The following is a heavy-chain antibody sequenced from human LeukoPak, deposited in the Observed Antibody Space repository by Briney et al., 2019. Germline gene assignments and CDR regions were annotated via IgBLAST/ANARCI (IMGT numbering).Heavy chain of an antibody. CDR1: GGSFSGYY. CDR3: ARVTGYVIEDYFDY. D-gene: IGHD3-22*01. V-gene: IGHV4-34*01. Sequence: SETLSLTCAVYGGSFSGYYWSWIRQPPGKGLEWIASIYYSGTTYYNPSLKSRVTISLDTSRNQHSLKLSSVTAADTAIYYCARVTGYVIEDYFDYWGQGTLVTVSS. J-gene: IGHJ4*02. CDR2: IYYSGTT.